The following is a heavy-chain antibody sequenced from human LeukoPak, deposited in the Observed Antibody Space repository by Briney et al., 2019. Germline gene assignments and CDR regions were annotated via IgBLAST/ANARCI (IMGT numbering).Heavy chain of an antibody. CDR2: IYPGDSDT. CDR3: ATGKKRRVRGVTLNYFDY. J-gene: IGHJ4*02. CDR1: GYSFTSYW. D-gene: IGHD3-10*01. Sequence: GESLKISCKGSGYSFTSYWIGWVRQMPGKGLEWMGIIYPGDSDTRYSPSFQGQVTISADKSISTAYLQWSSLKASDTAMYYCATGKKRRVRGVTLNYFDYWGQGTLVTVSS. V-gene: IGHV5-51*01.